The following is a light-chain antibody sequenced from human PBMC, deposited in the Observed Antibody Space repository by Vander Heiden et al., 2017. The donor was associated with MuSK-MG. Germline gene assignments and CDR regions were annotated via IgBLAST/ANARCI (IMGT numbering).Light chain of an antibody. CDR3: GPWDNMLSVV. V-gene: IGLV1-51*01. J-gene: IGLJ2*01. CDR2: DNN. Sequence: QSVLTQPPSVSAAPGQKVSISCSGNSSNIENNYVSWYQHLPGRAPKLLIYDNNKRPSGIPDRFSGSKSGTSATLGISGLQTGDEADYYCGPWDNMLSVVFGGGTRLAVL. CDR1: SSNIENNY.